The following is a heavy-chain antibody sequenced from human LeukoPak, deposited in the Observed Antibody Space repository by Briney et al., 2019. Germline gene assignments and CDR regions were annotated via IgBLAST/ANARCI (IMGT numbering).Heavy chain of an antibody. D-gene: IGHD3-9*01. CDR2: INDGGGIV. CDR3: AEDPILTGFYNDGR. V-gene: IGHV3-23*01. J-gene: IGHJ4*02. Sequence: GGSLRLSCAASGFTFANYAMTWVRQAPGKGLQWVSSINDGGGIVYYADSVKGRFTISRDNSKNTLYLEMNSLRAEDTARYFCAEDPILTGFYNDGRWGQGTLVIASS. CDR1: GFTFANYA.